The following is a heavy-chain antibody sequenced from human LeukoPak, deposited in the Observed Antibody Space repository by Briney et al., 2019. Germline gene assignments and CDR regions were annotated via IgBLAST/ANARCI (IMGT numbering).Heavy chain of an antibody. D-gene: IGHD3-22*01. CDR1: GFTFNDYY. CDR3: ARAGVYYDSSGTPDY. J-gene: IGHJ4*02. V-gene: IGHV3-11*04. CDR2: ISSSGSTI. Sequence: GGSLRLSCAASGFTFNDYYMSWIRQAPGKGLEWVSHISSSGSTIYYADSVKGRFSISRDNAKNSLYLQMNSLRAEDTAVYYCARAGVYYDSSGTPDYWGQGTLVTVSS.